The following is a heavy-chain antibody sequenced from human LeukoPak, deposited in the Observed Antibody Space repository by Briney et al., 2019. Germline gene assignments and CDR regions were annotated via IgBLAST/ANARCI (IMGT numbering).Heavy chain of an antibody. CDR3: AKKSTSNGSGSYLYYFDY. D-gene: IGHD3-10*01. J-gene: IGHJ4*02. V-gene: IGHV3-23*01. Sequence: GGSLRLSCAASGFTFSSYGMHWVRQASGKGLEWVSAISGSGGSTYYADSVKGRFTISRDNSQNTLYLQMNSLRAEDTAVYYCAKKSTSNGSGSYLYYFDYWGQGTLVTVSS. CDR2: ISGSGGST. CDR1: GFTFSSYG.